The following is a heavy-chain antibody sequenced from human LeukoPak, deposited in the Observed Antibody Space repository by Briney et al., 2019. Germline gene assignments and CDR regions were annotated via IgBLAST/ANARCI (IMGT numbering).Heavy chain of an antibody. CDR3: ARDRDSSSPDAFDI. V-gene: IGHV1-69*01. J-gene: IGHJ3*02. CDR1: GGTFSSYA. D-gene: IGHD6-6*01. Sequence: SVKVSCKASGGTFSSYAISWVRQAPGEGLEWMGGIIPIFGTANYAQKFQGRVTITADESTSTAYMELSSLRSEDTAVYYCARDRDSSSPDAFDIWGQGTMVTVSS. CDR2: IIPIFGTA.